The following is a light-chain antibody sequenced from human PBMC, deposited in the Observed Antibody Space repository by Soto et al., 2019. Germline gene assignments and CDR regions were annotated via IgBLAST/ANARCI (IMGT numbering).Light chain of an antibody. Sequence: QSALTQPASVSGSPGQSITISCTGTSSDVGDYNYVSWYQQHPGKAPKLMIYDVSNRPSGVSNRFSGSKSVNTATLTISGLQAEDEAEYYYSSSASSNTLERVFGGGTKLTVL. CDR3: SSSASSNTLERV. CDR2: DVS. J-gene: IGLJ3*02. CDR1: SSDVGDYNY. V-gene: IGLV2-14*01.